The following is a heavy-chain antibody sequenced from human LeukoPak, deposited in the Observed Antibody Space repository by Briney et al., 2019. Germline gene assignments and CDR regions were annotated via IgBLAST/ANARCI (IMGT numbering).Heavy chain of an antibody. CDR1: GFTFSSYE. V-gene: IGHV3-48*03. CDR3: ARAYYDILTGYYPFDY. D-gene: IGHD3-9*01. Sequence: GGSLRLSCAASGFTFSSYEMNWVRQAPGKGLEWVSYISSSGSTIYYADSVKGRFTISRDNAKSSPYLQMNSLRAEDTAVYYCARAYYDILTGYYPFDYWGQGTLVTVSS. CDR2: ISSSGSTI. J-gene: IGHJ4*02.